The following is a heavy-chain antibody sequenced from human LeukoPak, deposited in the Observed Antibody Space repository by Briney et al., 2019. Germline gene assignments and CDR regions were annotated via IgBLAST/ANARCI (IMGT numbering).Heavy chain of an antibody. CDR3: AIGALWFGESRFDY. J-gene: IGHJ4*02. CDR1: GYTFTSYG. Sequence: ASVKLSCKASGYTFTSYGISWVRQAPGQGLEWMGWISTYNGYINYAQKLQGRVTMTTDTSTSTAYMELRSLRSDDTAVYYCAIGALWFGESRFDYWGQGTLVTVSS. D-gene: IGHD3-10*01. CDR2: ISTYNGYI. V-gene: IGHV1-18*01.